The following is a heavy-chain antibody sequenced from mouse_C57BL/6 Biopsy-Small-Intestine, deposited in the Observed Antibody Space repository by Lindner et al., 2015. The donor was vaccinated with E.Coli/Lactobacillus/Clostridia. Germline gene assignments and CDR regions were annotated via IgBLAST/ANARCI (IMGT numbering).Heavy chain of an antibody. V-gene: IGHV1-39*01. Sequence: VQLQESGAELVKPGASVKISCKASGYSFTGYNMNWVKQSHGKSLEWIGNINPYFGRTNHNQKFEGKATLTVNKSSSTAYMQLNSLTSEDSAVYYCARIAMDYWGQGTSVTVSS. CDR1: GYSFTGYN. CDR3: ARIAMDY. J-gene: IGHJ4*01. CDR2: INPYFGRT.